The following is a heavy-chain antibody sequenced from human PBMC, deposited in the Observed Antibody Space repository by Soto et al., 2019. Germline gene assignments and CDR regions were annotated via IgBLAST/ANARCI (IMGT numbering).Heavy chain of an antibody. Sequence: PSETLSLTCTVSGGSLSSYYWTWIRQPPGKGLEWIGYIYYSGSTNYNPSLKSRVTISVDTSKNQFSLKLNSMTAADTAVYYCARGAPYGAEKLDYWGQGTLVTVSS. CDR1: GGSLSSYY. V-gene: IGHV4-59*01. CDR2: IYYSGST. D-gene: IGHD4-17*01. CDR3: ARGAPYGAEKLDY. J-gene: IGHJ4*02.